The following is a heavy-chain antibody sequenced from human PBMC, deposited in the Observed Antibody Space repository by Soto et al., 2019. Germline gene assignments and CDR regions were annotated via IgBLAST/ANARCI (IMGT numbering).Heavy chain of an antibody. J-gene: IGHJ1*01. CDR1: GGSISGYY. Sequence: QVQLQESGPGLVKPSETLSLTCTVSGGSISGYYWNWIRQPPGKELEWIGYIYYSWSTYYNPSLKSRVTMSVDTSKNQCSLKLRSVTAADTAIYYCARDTCRGLLTRWGQGTLVTVSS. CDR2: IYYSWST. CDR3: ARDTCRGLLTR. V-gene: IGHV4-59*01. D-gene: IGHD3-10*01.